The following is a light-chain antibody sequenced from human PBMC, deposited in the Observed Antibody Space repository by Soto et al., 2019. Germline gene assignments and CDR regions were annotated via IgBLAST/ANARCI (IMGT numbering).Light chain of an antibody. Sequence: EIVLTQSPGILSLSPGETATPSCRASQSVSSNYLAWYQQKPGQAPRLLILGASNRAAGIPDRFSGSGSGTDFTLTISRLGPQEFAVYYCQQYGTSPPYTFDQGTKVDIK. V-gene: IGKV3-20*01. CDR2: GAS. CDR3: QQYGTSPPYT. J-gene: IGKJ2*01. CDR1: QSVSSNY.